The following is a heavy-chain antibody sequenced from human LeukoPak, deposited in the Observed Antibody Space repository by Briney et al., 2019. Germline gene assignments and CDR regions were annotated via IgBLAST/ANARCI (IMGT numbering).Heavy chain of an antibody. Sequence: GRSLRLPCAASGFTFDDYAMHWVRQAPGKGLEWVSGISWNSGSIGYADSVKGRFTISRDNAKNSLYLQMNSLRAEDTALYYCAKDSVYYYDSSGYSALFDYWGQGTLVTVSS. CDR1: GFTFDDYA. D-gene: IGHD3-22*01. CDR3: AKDSVYYYDSSGYSALFDY. V-gene: IGHV3-9*01. CDR2: ISWNSGSI. J-gene: IGHJ4*02.